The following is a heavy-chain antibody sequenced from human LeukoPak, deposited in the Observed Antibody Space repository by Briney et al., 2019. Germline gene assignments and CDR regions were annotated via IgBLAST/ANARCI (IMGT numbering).Heavy chain of an antibody. D-gene: IGHD3-22*01. V-gene: IGHV3-21*01. CDR2: ISSSSSYI. J-gene: IGHJ4*02. Sequence: LGGSLRLSCAASGFTFSSYSMNWVRQAPGKGLEWVSSISSSSSYIYYADSVKGRFTISRDNAKNSLYLQMNSLRAEDTAVYYCARDRQVYDSSGSTMSPFDYWGQGTLVTVSS. CDR1: GFTFSSYS. CDR3: ARDRQVYDSSGSTMSPFDY.